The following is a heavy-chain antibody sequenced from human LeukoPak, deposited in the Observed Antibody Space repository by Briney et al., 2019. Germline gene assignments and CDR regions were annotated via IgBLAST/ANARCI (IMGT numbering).Heavy chain of an antibody. CDR2: IKQDGSKK. CDR1: GFPFSSYW. D-gene: IGHD3-3*01. Sequence: GGSLRLSCVASGFPFSSYWMTWVRQAPGKGLEWVANIKQDGSKKSYVDSVKGRFTISRENSKNTLYLQMNSLRADDTAVYYCATNYDDSREAFDVWGQGTVVTVSS. V-gene: IGHV3-7*03. CDR3: ATNYDDSREAFDV. J-gene: IGHJ3*01.